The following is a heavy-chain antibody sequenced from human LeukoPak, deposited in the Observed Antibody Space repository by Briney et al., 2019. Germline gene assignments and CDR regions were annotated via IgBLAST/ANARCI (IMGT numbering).Heavy chain of an antibody. CDR2: ISGGGGST. CDR3: AKGGKWDVAPFDY. J-gene: IGHJ4*02. V-gene: IGHV3-23*01. D-gene: IGHD1-26*01. Sequence: GGSLRLSCAASGFTFSDFYMSWIRQAPGKGLEWVSTISGGGGSTYYADSVKGRFTISRDNSKNTLYLQANSLRAEDTAVYYCAKGGKWDVAPFDYWGQGTLVTVSS. CDR1: GFTFSDFY.